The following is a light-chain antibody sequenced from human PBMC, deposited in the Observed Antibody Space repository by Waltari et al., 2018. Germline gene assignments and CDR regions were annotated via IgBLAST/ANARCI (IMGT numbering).Light chain of an antibody. CDR1: TSNIGANT. V-gene: IGLV1-44*01. CDR3: ATWDDTLNVWM. Sequence: GGTSNIGANTVNWYQQLPGTAPNLLIYSNNQRPSGVPDRFPGSKSGTSASLAISGLQSVDEADYYCATWDDTLNVWMFGGGTKLTVL. CDR2: SNN. J-gene: IGLJ3*02.